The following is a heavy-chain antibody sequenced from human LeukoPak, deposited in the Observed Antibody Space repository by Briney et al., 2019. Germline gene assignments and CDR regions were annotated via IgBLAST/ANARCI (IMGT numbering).Heavy chain of an antibody. CDR2: ISSSSYI. Sequence: GGSLRLSCAASGFTFSSYSMNWVRQAPGKGLEWVSSISSSSYIYYADSVKGRFTISRDNAKNSLYLQMNSLRAEDTAVYYCARGFTCGGDCYPFDYWGQGTLVTVSS. CDR3: ARGFTCGGDCYPFDY. CDR1: GFTFSSYS. D-gene: IGHD2-21*02. V-gene: IGHV3-21*01. J-gene: IGHJ4*02.